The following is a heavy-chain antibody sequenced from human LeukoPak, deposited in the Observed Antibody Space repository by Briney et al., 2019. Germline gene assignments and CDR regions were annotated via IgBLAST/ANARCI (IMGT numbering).Heavy chain of an antibody. CDR2: INPNSGGT. V-gene: IGHV1-2*02. J-gene: IGHJ5*02. CDR1: GYTFTGYY. Sequence: ASVKVSCKASGYTFTGYYMHWVRHAPGQGREWMGWINPNSGGTNYAQKFQGRVTMTRDTSISTAYMELSRLRSDDTAVYYCARAGITMVRGVTVNWFDPWGQGTLVTVSS. CDR3: ARAGITMVRGVTVNWFDP. D-gene: IGHD3-10*01.